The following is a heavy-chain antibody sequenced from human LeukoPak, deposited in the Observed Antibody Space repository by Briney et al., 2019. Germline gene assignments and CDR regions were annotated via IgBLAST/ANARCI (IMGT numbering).Heavy chain of an antibody. Sequence: PGGSLSLSCAASGLTFSSYAMSWDRQAPGKGLEWVSTISGSGETTYYADSVKGGFTISRDNSKNTLCLQMNSLRAEDTAVYYCAKGVRDSSGGRCFLYWGQGTLVTVSS. V-gene: IGHV3-23*01. CDR3: AKGVRDSSGGRCFLY. J-gene: IGHJ4*02. CDR1: GLTFSSYA. CDR2: ISGSGETT. D-gene: IGHD6-25*01.